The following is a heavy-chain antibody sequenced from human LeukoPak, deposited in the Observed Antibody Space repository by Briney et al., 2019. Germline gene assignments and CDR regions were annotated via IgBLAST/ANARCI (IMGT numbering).Heavy chain of an antibody. V-gene: IGHV3-21*01. CDR1: GFTFSSYS. D-gene: IGHD6-19*01. J-gene: IGHJ4*02. CDR3: ARGAVAGTGVKY. Sequence: PGGSLRLSCAASGFTFSSYSMNWVRQAPGKGLEWASSISSSSSYIYYADSVKGRSTISRDNAKNSLYLQMNSLRAEDTAVYYCARGAVAGTGVKYWGQGTLVTVSS. CDR2: ISSSSSYI.